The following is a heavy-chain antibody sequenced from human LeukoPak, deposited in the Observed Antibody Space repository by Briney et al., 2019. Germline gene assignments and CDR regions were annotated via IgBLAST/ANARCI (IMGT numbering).Heavy chain of an antibody. CDR1: GFTFSRYL. Sequence: GGSLRLSCAASGFTFSRYLMTWVRQAPGKGLEWVANIKSDGSEKFYADSVEGRFTISRDNAKNSVYLQMDSLRAEDTAVYYCARNRGPSYWGQGTLVTVSS. V-gene: IGHV3-7*01. CDR3: ARNRGPSY. CDR2: IKSDGSEK. J-gene: IGHJ4*02.